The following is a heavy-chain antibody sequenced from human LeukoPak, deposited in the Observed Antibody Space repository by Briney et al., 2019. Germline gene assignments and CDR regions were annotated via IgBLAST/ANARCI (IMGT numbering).Heavy chain of an antibody. CDR2: ISYDGSNK. Sequence: GRSLRLSCAASGFTFSSYGMQWVRQAPGKGLEWVAVISYDGSNKYYADSVKGRFTISRDNSKNTLYLQMNSLRAEDTAVYYCAKVGTTGTEYYFDYWGQGTLVTVSS. V-gene: IGHV3-30*18. J-gene: IGHJ4*02. CDR1: GFTFSSYG. D-gene: IGHD1-1*01. CDR3: AKVGTTGTEYYFDY.